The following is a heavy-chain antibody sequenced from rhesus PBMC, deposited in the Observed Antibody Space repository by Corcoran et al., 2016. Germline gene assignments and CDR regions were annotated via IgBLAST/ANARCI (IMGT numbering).Heavy chain of an antibody. CDR1: GGSISSSNW. CDR2: IYGGSGST. V-gene: IGHV4-93*02. D-gene: IGHD1-44*01. J-gene: IGHJ4*01. CDR3: ARRSSGNYVYFDY. Sequence: QVQLQESGPGVVKPSETLSLTCAVSGGSISSSNWWNWIRQSPGKGLEWIGYIYGGSGSTRYNPSLKSRVTISTDTSKNQFSLKLNSVTAADPAVYYCARRSSGNYVYFDYWGQGVLVTVSS.